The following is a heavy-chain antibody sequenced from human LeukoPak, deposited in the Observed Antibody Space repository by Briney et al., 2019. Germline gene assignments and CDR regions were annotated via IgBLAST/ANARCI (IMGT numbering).Heavy chain of an antibody. J-gene: IGHJ4*02. D-gene: IGHD6-25*01. Sequence: ASVKVSCKSSGYTFTTYGISWVRQAPGQGLEWMGWINPNSGGTNYAQKFQGRVTMTRDTSISTAYMELSRLRSDDTAVYYCARISQRVDYWGQGTLVTVSS. CDR2: INPNSGGT. V-gene: IGHV1-2*02. CDR3: ARISQRVDY. CDR1: GYTFTTYG.